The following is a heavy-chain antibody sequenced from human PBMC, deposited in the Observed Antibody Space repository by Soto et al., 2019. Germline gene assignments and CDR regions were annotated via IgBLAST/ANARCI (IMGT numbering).Heavy chain of an antibody. CDR3: ARYYKRAVAGTSRYYYYGMDV. J-gene: IGHJ6*02. V-gene: IGHV1-8*01. CDR2: MNPNSGNT. D-gene: IGHD6-19*01. Sequence: GASVKVSCKASGYTFTSYDINWVRQATGQGLEWMGWMNPNSGNTGYAQKFQGRVTMTRDTSISTAYMELSRLRSDDTAVYYCARYYKRAVAGTSRYYYYGMDVWGQGTTVTVSS. CDR1: GYTFTSYD.